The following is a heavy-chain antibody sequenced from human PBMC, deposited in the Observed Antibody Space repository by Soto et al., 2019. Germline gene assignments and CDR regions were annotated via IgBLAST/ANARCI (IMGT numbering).Heavy chain of an antibody. D-gene: IGHD3-22*01. Sequence: AASVKVSCKASGYTFTSYYMHWVRQAPGQGLEWMGIINPSGGSTSYAQKFQGRVTMTRDTSTSTVYMELSSLRSEDTAVYYCARESGSVYYDSSGYYDGWFDPWGQGTLVTVSS. J-gene: IGHJ5*02. CDR2: INPSGGST. CDR3: ARESGSVYYDSSGYYDGWFDP. V-gene: IGHV1-46*01. CDR1: GYTFTSYY.